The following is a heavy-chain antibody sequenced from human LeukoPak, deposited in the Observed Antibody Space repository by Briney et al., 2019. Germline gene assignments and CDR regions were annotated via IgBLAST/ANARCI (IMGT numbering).Heavy chain of an antibody. J-gene: IGHJ3*02. CDR2: ISSSGST. Sequence: PSETLSLTCTVSGDSISSGDYYWSWIRQPAGKGLEWIGRISSSGSTNYNPSLKSRVTISVDTSKNQFSLKLSSVTAADTAVYYCARADIVVVTGLVSATALDAFDIWGQGTMVTVSS. D-gene: IGHD2-21*02. V-gene: IGHV4-61*02. CDR3: ARADIVVVTGLVSATALDAFDI. CDR1: GDSISSGDYY.